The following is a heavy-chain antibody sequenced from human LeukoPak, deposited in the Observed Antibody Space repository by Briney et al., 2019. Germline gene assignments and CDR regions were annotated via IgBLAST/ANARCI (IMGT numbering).Heavy chain of an antibody. CDR3: ARGRARDGSYPWFDS. Sequence: SETLPLTCSVSGDSIGSYYWTWIRQSPGKGLEWIGYIYHGGSTNYSPSLKSRVSISVDTSNNQFSLQLRSVSAADTAIYYCARGRARDGSYPWFDSWGQGTLVTVSS. V-gene: IGHV4-59*01. D-gene: IGHD3-16*02. CDR1: GDSIGSYY. CDR2: IYHGGST. J-gene: IGHJ5*01.